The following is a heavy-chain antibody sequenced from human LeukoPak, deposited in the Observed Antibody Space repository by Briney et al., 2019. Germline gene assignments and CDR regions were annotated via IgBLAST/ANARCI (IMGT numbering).Heavy chain of an antibody. CDR3: ARSESSLSEMATIGPLNFDY. CDR1: GGTFSSYA. Sequence: SVKVSCKASGGTFSSYAISWVRQAPGQGLEWMGGIIPIFGTANYAQKFQGRVTITTDESTSTAYMELSSLRSENTAVYYCARSESSLSEMATIGPLNFDYWGQGTLVTVSS. V-gene: IGHV1-69*05. D-gene: IGHD5-24*01. CDR2: IIPIFGTA. J-gene: IGHJ4*02.